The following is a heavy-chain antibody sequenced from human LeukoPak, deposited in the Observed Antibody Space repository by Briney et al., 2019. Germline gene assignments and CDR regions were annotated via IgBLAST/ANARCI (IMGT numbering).Heavy chain of an antibody. CDR2: ISSSSSTI. Sequence: PGGSLRLSCAASGSTFSSYSMNWVRQAPGKGLEWVSYISSSSSTIYYADSVKGRFTISRDNAKNSVYLQMNSLRAEDTAVYYCARLRYSYGINYFDYWGQGTLVTVSS. D-gene: IGHD5-18*01. J-gene: IGHJ4*02. CDR1: GSTFSSYS. CDR3: ARLRYSYGINYFDY. V-gene: IGHV3-48*01.